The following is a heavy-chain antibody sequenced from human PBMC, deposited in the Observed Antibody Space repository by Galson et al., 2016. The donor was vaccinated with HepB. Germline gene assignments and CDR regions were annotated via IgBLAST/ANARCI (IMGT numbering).Heavy chain of an antibody. CDR1: GNTFSNYG. J-gene: IGHJ4*02. Sequence: SLRLSCASSGNTFSNYGIHWVRQAPGEGLEWVAFVSEDGTKKSYTDSVKGRFTVSRENAETTVFLQMNYLIPADTAMYYCGRKGQRAPIGLIDSWGQGTLVIVSS. CDR3: GRKGQRAPIGLIDS. CDR2: VSEDGTKK. V-gene: IGHV3-30*03. D-gene: IGHD5-24*01.